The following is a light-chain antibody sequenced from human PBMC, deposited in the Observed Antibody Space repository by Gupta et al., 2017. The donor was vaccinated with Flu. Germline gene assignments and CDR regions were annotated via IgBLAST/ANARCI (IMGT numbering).Light chain of an antibody. J-gene: IGKJ4*01. V-gene: IGKV2-28*01. CDR3: MQSLQGLT. Sequence: EIVMTQYPPSLPVAPGESASMSCRSSQSLLKSNGSNYLDWYLQRPGRSPQLLIYLSSHRASGVPDRFSGSGSGTDFTLKISRVEAEDVGVYYCMQSLQGLTFGGGTKMEIK. CDR2: LSS. CDR1: QSLLKSNGSNY.